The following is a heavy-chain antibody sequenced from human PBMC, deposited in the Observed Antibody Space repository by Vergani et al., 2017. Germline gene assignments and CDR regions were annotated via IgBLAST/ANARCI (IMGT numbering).Heavy chain of an antibody. CDR3: AKANPRNSGYDYLYYYHAMDV. V-gene: IGHV3-23*04. CDR1: GFTFSAHW. Sequence: EVQLVQSGGGLVQPGGSLRLSCAAPGFTFSAHWMHWVRQVPGKGLEWVSGISGSGGSTYYAGSVKGRFTISRDSSKNTLYLQMNSLSAGDTAVYYCAKANPRNSGYDYLYYYHAMDVWGQGTTVTVSS. D-gene: IGHD5-12*01. CDR2: ISGSGGST. J-gene: IGHJ6*02.